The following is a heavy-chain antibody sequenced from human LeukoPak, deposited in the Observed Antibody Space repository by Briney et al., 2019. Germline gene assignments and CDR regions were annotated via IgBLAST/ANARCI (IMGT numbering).Heavy chain of an antibody. CDR2: ISDSGDST. V-gene: IGHV3-23*01. CDR1: GFTFRIYA. D-gene: IGHD3-9*01. Sequence: GGSLRLSCAASGFTFRIYAMNWVRQAPGKGLEWVSGISDSGDSTYYADSVKGRFTISKDNSNNTLYLQMNSLRADDTAVYYCAKMLTDYDMLTGYRGLCDYWGQGTLVTVSS. CDR3: AKMLTDYDMLTGYRGLCDY. J-gene: IGHJ4*02.